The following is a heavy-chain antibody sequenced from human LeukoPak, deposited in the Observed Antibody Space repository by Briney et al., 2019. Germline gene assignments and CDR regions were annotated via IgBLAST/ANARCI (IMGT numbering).Heavy chain of an antibody. CDR3: ARRAGSSWLFDY. D-gene: IGHD6-13*01. CDR1: GGSISSYY. J-gene: IGHJ4*02. Sequence: SETLSLTCTVSGGSISSYYWNWIRQPPGKGLEWIGYIHYSGGITYYNPSLKSRVTISVDTSKNQFSLKLSSVTAADTAVYYCARRAGSSWLFDYWGQGTLVTVSS. CDR2: IHYSGGIT. V-gene: IGHV4-59*08.